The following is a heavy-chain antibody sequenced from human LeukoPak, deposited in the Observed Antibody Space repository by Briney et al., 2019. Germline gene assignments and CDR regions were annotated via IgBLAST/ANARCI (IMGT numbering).Heavy chain of an antibody. V-gene: IGHV4-59*02. CDR2: IHSSGST. D-gene: IGHD3-3*01. J-gene: IGHJ4*02. Sequence: SETLSLTCTVYGGSASGYYWSWVRQPPGKGMEWIAYIHSSGSTSYNPSLQSRVAISLDTSKNQFSLRMRSVTAADTAVYYCARQNYDFWSGYLMYYFDYWGQGTLVTVSS. CDR1: GGSASGYY. CDR3: ARQNYDFWSGYLMYYFDY.